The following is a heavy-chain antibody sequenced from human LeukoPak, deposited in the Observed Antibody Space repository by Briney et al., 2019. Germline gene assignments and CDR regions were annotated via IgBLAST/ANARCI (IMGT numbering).Heavy chain of an antibody. CDR2: LYYSGST. CDR1: GGSISSGGYY. V-gene: IGHV4-31*03. D-gene: IGHD3-22*01. Sequence: SQTLSLTCTVSGGSISSGGYYWSWIRQQPGKGLEWIGYLYYSGSTYYNPSLKSRVTISVDTSKNQFSLKLSSVTAADTAVYYCATSYDSSGYFGANDYWGQGTLVTVSS. CDR3: ATSYDSSGYFGANDY. J-gene: IGHJ4*02.